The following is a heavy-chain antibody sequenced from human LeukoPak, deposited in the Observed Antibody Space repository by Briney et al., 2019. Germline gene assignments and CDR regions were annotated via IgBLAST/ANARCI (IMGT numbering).Heavy chain of an antibody. D-gene: IGHD6-25*01. CDR1: GFTFSSYA. CDR3: AREYIAAFDY. Sequence: GGSLRLSCAASGFTFSSYAMHWVRQAPGKGLEWVAVISYDGSNKYYADSVKGRFTISRDKSKNTLYLQMNSLRAEGTAVYYCAREYIAAFDYWGQGTLVTVSS. V-gene: IGHV3-30-3*01. J-gene: IGHJ4*02. CDR2: ISYDGSNK.